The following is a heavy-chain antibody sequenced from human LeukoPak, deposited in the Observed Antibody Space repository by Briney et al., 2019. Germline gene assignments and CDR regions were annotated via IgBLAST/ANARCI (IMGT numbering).Heavy chain of an antibody. CDR1: GFTFYSFA. J-gene: IGHJ4*02. D-gene: IGHD5-12*01. Sequence: PGGSLRLSCAASGFTFYSFAMSWVRQASGKGLEWVSSICGAGGSTYYADSVKGRVSISRDNPKKIQYLQMDSLRPEDTALYYCEKEAAYNGYDFDYWGQGAQVTVSA. CDR2: ICGAGGST. V-gene: IGHV3-23*01. CDR3: EKEAAYNGYDFDY.